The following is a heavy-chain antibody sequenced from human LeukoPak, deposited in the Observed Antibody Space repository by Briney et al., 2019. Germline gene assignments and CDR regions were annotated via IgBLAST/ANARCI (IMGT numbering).Heavy chain of an antibody. J-gene: IGHJ4*02. D-gene: IGHD6-19*01. CDR1: GFTFSSYW. V-gene: IGHV3-7*01. CDR3: ARASAVTGTRDY. CDR2: IKEDGSAT. Sequence: GGSLRLSCAASGFTFSSYWMSWVRQAPGKGLEWVANIKEDGSATYYVDSVKGRVTISRDNAKNSLYLQMNSLRAEDTAMYYCARASAVTGTRDYRGQGTLVTVSS.